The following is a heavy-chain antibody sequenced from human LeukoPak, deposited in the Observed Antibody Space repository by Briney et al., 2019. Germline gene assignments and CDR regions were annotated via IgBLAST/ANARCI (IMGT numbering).Heavy chain of an antibody. CDR1: GGSISSGSYY. D-gene: IGHD3-10*01. CDR2: IFTSGNT. V-gene: IGHV4-61*02. Sequence: SETLSLTCTVSGGSISSGSYYWSWIRQPAGKGLEWIGRIFTSGNTNYNPSLKSRVTISVDTSKNQFSLKLSSVTAADTAVYYCARSHFTMVRRPKPLSHFDIWGQGTMVTVS. CDR3: ARSHFTMVRRPKPLSHFDI. J-gene: IGHJ3*02.